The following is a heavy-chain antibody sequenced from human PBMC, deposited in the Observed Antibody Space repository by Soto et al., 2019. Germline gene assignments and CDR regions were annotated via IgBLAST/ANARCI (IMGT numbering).Heavy chain of an antibody. CDR1: GFTFSSYW. J-gene: IGHJ4*02. D-gene: IGHD3-3*01. Sequence: GGSLRLSCAASGFTFSSYWMSWVRQAPGKGLEWVANIKQDGSEKYYVDSVKGRFTISRDNAKNSLYLQMNSLRAEDTAVYYCARENLITIFGVVNRAFDYWGQGTLVTVSS. V-gene: IGHV3-7*05. CDR3: ARENLITIFGVVNRAFDY. CDR2: IKQDGSEK.